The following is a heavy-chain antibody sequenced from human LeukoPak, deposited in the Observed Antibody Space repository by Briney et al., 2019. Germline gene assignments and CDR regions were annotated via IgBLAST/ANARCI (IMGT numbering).Heavy chain of an antibody. J-gene: IGHJ4*02. Sequence: GGSLRLSRAASGFTFSSYAMHWVRQAPGKGLEWVAVISYDGNNKYYADSVKGRFTISRDNSKNTLYLQMNSLRAEDTAVYYCARGLCGGDCYDYWGQGTLVTVSS. V-gene: IGHV3-30-3*01. CDR3: ARGLCGGDCYDY. CDR1: GFTFSSYA. CDR2: ISYDGNNK. D-gene: IGHD2-21*01.